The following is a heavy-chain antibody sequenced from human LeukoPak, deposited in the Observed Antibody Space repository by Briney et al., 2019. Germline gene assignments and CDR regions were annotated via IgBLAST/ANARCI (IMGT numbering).Heavy chain of an antibody. J-gene: IGHJ4*02. CDR1: GFTFSSYA. CDR2: ISYDGSNK. D-gene: IGHD5-18*01. CDR3: ARVGFTYGYGFSKAVDY. Sequence: GRSLRLSSAASGFTFSSYAMHWVRQAPGKGLEWVAIISYDGSNKYYAESVKGRLTISRDNSNNTLYLQMNSLRAEDTAVYYCARVGFTYGYGFSKAVDYWGQGTLVTVSS. V-gene: IGHV3-30-3*01.